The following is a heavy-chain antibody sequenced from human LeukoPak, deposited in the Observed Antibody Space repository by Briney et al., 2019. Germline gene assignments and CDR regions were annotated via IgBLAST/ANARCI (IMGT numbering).Heavy chain of an antibody. J-gene: IGHJ1*01. D-gene: IGHD6-13*01. CDR2: INPNSGGT. CDR1: GYTFTGYY. CDR3: ARGAAAGTSRDFQH. V-gene: IGHV1-2*02. Sequence: GASVKVSCKASGYTFTGYYMHWVRQAPGQGLEWMGWINPNSGGTNYAQKFQGRVTMTRDTSISTAFMELSRLRSDDTAVYYCARGAAAGTSRDFQHWGQGTLVTVSS.